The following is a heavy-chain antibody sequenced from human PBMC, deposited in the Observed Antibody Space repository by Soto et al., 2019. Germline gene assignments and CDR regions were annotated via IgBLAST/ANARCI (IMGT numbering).Heavy chain of an antibody. D-gene: IGHD2-2*01. CDR3: ARDWVGYCSSTSCYSDYYYGMDV. V-gene: IGHV3-21*01. CDR2: ISSSSSYI. CDR1: GXTFSSYS. J-gene: IGHJ6*02. Sequence: EVQLVESGGGLVKPGGSLRLSCAXSGXTFSSYSMNWVRQAPGKGLEWVSSISSSSSYIYYADSVKGRFTISRDNAKNSLYLQMNSLRAEDTAVYYCARDWVGYCSSTSCYSDYYYGMDVWGQGTTVTVSS.